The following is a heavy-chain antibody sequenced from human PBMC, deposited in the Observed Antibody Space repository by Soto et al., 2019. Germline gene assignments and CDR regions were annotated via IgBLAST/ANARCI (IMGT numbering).Heavy chain of an antibody. J-gene: IGHJ5*02. CDR2: IKNNSDIGTT. D-gene: IGHD2-15*01. CDR1: GFPISNAN. V-gene: IGHV3-15*01. Sequence: GSLSLSCAVSGFPISNANMNWLRQAPGKGLEWVGRIKNNSDIGTTDYAAPVKGRFRISVDDAINNLYLEMYSLQIEDTAVYYCAPLVFLVVGTWLDHWGQGTLVTVSS. CDR3: APLVFLVVGTWLDH.